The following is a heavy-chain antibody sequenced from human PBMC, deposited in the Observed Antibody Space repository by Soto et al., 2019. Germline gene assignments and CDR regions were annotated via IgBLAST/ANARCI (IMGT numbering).Heavy chain of an antibody. CDR3: VKERADFVTVPHATSGMDV. CDR2: XSYDGNHD. D-gene: IGHD2-15*01. CDR1: GFSFNKFG. V-gene: IGHV3-30*18. J-gene: IGHJ6*02. Sequence: QIQLVQSGGGVVQPGGSLRLSCTASGFSFNKFGMHWVRQTPGKGLEWVXXXSYDGNHDFYADSVTGRLIISRDNSKNTLYLQVNTLTVDDTAVYYCVKERADFVTVPHATSGMDVWGPGTTVTVSS.